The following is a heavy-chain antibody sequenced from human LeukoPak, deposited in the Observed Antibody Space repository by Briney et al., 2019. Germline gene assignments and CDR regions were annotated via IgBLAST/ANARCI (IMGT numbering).Heavy chain of an antibody. CDR3: ARDRMGLRLGELSLLVH. J-gene: IGHJ4*02. CDR1: GGTFSSYT. D-gene: IGHD3-16*02. V-gene: IGHV1-69*06. Sequence: AASVKVSCKTSGGTFSSYTISWVRQAPGQGLEWMGGIIPIFGTANYAQKFQGKVTITADKSTSTAYMDLSSLRFEDTAVYYCARDRMGLRLGELSLLVHWGQGTLVTVSS. CDR2: IIPIFGTA.